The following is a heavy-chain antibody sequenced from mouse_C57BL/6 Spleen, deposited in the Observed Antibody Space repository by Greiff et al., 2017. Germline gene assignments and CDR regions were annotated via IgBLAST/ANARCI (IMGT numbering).Heavy chain of an antibody. J-gene: IGHJ2*01. CDR1: GYSFTGYY. CDR2: INPSTGGT. Sequence: EVKLQESGPELVKPGASVKISCKASGYSFTGYYMNWVKQSPEKSLEWIGEINPSTGGTTYNQKFKAKATLTVEKSSSTAYMQLKSLTSEDSAVYYCARRYYGSLYYFDYWGQGTTLTVSS. V-gene: IGHV1-42*01. CDR3: ARRYYGSLYYFDY. D-gene: IGHD1-1*01.